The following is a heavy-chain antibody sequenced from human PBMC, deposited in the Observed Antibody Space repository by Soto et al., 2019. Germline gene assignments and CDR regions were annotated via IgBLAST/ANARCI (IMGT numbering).Heavy chain of an antibody. Sequence: QVQLQESGPGLVKPSGTLSLTCAVSGGSISSNNWWSWVRQPPGKGLEWIGEIFHSGSTHYSPSRKSRVTISVDKSKNRFSRHLTSVTAADTAVYYCARVYRGSYSDSWGQGTLVTVSS. D-gene: IGHD3-16*01. V-gene: IGHV4-4*02. CDR3: ARVYRGSYSDS. J-gene: IGHJ4*02. CDR2: IFHSGST. CDR1: GGSISSNNW.